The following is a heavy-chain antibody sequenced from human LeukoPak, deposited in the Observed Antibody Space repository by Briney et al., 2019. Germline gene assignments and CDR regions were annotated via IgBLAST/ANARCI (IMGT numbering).Heavy chain of an antibody. Sequence: PGGSLRLSCAASGFTFSSYEMNWVRQAPGKGLEWVSLIIGSSGTTFYADSVKGRFTISRDKSKSTLYLQMNSLRAEDTAVYYCAKGAYDYIEIAYFDYWGQGSLVTVSS. J-gene: IGHJ4*02. D-gene: IGHD5-12*01. CDR2: IIGSSGTT. V-gene: IGHV3-23*01. CDR1: GFTFSSYE. CDR3: AKGAYDYIEIAYFDY.